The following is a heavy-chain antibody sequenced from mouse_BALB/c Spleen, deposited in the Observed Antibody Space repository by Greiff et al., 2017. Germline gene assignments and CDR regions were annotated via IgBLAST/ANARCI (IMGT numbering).Heavy chain of an antibody. Sequence: QVHVKQSGPGLVQPSQSLSITCTVSGFSLTSYGVHWVRQSPGKGLEWLGVIWSGGSTDYNAAFISRLSISKDNSKSQVFFKMNSLQANDTAIYFCARACYRYDDVPYWYFDVWGAGTTVTVSS. J-gene: IGHJ1*01. CDR1: GFSLTSYG. CDR3: ARACYRYDDVPYWYFDV. D-gene: IGHD2-14*01. CDR2: IWSGGST. V-gene: IGHV2-2*02.